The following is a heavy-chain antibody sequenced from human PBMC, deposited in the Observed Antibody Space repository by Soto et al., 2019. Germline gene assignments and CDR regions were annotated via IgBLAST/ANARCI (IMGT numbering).Heavy chain of an antibody. D-gene: IGHD4-17*01. Sequence: SGPTLVNPTQTLTLTCTFSGFSLSTSGMCVSWIRQPPGKALEWLARIDWDDDKYYSTSLKTRLTIYKNTSKNQVVLTMTNMDPVDTATYYCARISTTVTTGSFDYWGQGTLVTVSS. CDR2: IDWDDDK. CDR3: ARISTTVTTGSFDY. J-gene: IGHJ4*02. V-gene: IGHV2-70*11. CDR1: GFSLSTSGMC.